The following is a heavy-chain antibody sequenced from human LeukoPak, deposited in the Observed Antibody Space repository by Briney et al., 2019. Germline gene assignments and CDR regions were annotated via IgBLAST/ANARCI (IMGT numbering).Heavy chain of an antibody. CDR3: ARPYCSGGSCLFDY. D-gene: IGHD2-15*01. J-gene: IGHJ4*02. CDR2: ISSNGGST. Sequence: GGSLRLSCAASGFTVSSNYMSWVRQAPGKGLEYVSAISSNGGSTYYANSVKGRFTISRDNSKNTLYLQMGSLRAEDMAVYYCARPYCSGGSCLFDYWGQGTLVTVSS. CDR1: GFTVSSNY. V-gene: IGHV3-64*01.